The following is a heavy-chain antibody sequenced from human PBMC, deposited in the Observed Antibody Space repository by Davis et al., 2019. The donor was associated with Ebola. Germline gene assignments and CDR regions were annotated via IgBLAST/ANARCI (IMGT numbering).Heavy chain of an antibody. V-gene: IGHV3-21*01. CDR2: ISASSTYI. CDR3: ARVSRTMILARRTYQYHGMDV. J-gene: IGHJ6*04. D-gene: IGHD3-22*01. Sequence: GESLKISCAASGFTFRSHTMNWVRQAPGKGLEWVSSISASSTYIYYADSIKGRFTISRDNAKNSLYLQMNSLRAEDTAVYYCARVSRTMILARRTYQYHGMDVWGKGTTVTVSS. CDR1: GFTFRSHT.